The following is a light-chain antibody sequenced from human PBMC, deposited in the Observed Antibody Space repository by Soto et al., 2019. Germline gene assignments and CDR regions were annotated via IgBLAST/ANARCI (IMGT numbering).Light chain of an antibody. CDR3: QQYGTSVVT. CDR1: QSISSSY. J-gene: IGKJ4*01. V-gene: IGKV3-20*01. Sequence: EIVLTQPPGTLSLSPGERATLSCRASQSISSSYFAWYQQKPGQAPRLLIYGISSRATGIPDRFSGSGSGTDFTLTINRLEPEDFAVYYCQQYGTSVVTFGGGTKVEI. CDR2: GIS.